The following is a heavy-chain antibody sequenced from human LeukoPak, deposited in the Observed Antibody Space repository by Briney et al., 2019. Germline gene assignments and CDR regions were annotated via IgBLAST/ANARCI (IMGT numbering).Heavy chain of an antibody. J-gene: IGHJ4*02. CDR2: IIPIFGTA. V-gene: IGHV1-69*05. CDR1: GGTFSSYA. Sequence: SVKVSCKASGGTFSSYAISWVRQAPGQGLEWMGRIIPIFGTANYAQKFQGRVTITTDESTSTAYMELRSLRSDDTAVYYCARVTVAGDFDYWGQGTLVTVSS. D-gene: IGHD6-19*01. CDR3: ARVTVAGDFDY.